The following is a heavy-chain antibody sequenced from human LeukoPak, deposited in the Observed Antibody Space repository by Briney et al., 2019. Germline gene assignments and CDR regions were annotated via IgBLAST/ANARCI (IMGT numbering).Heavy chain of an antibody. Sequence: PSETLSLTCTVSGGSISSSSYYWGWIRQPPGKGLEWIGSIYYSGSTYYNPSLESRVTISVDTSKNQFSLKLSSVTAADTAVYYCARHGPVTTIHRYFDLWGRGTLVTVSS. J-gene: IGHJ2*01. CDR1: GGSISSSSYY. D-gene: IGHD4-17*01. CDR2: IYYSGST. V-gene: IGHV4-39*01. CDR3: ARHGPVTTIHRYFDL.